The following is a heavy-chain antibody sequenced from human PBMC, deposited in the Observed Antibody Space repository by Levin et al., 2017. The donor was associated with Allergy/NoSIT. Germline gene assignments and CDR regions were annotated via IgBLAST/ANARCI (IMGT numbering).Heavy chain of an antibody. CDR1: GYSFSSYD. V-gene: IGHV1-8*01. CDR3: AMLAAGPSVTTMGYYYYAMDV. Sequence: ASVKVSCKASGYSFSSYDINWVRQATGQGLEWMGWINPNSGNTGFAQKFQGRVTMTRVSSISTAYMELSSLTSQDTAVHYCAMLAAGPSVTTMGYYYYAMDVWGQGTPVTVSS. CDR2: INPNSGNT. J-gene: IGHJ6*02. D-gene: IGHD6-13*01.